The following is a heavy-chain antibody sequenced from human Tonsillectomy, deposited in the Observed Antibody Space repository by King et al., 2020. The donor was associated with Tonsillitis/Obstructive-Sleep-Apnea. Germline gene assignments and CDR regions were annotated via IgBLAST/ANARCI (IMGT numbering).Heavy chain of an antibody. CDR3: AREGLRFFEWLPPYYYYMDV. Sequence: QLVQSGAEVKKPGASVKVSCKASGYTFTSYYMHWVRQAPGQGLEWMGIINPSGGSTSYAQKFQGRVTMTRDTSTSTVYMELSSLRSEDTAVYYCAREGLRFFEWLPPYYYYMDVWGKGTTVTVSS. CDR2: INPSGGST. J-gene: IGHJ6*03. CDR1: GYTFTSYY. D-gene: IGHD3-3*01. V-gene: IGHV1-46*01.